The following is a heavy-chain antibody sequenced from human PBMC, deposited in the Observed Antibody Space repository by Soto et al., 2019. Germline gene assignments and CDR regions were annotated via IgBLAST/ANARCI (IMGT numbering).Heavy chain of an antibody. CDR2: ISYDGSNK. Sequence: QVQLVESGGGVVQPGRSLRLSCAASGFTFSSYAMHWVRQAPGKGLEWVAVISYDGSNKYYADSVKGRFTISRDNSKNTLYLQMNSLRAEDTAVYYCARERGEWLTLDYWGRGTLVTVSS. J-gene: IGHJ4*02. V-gene: IGHV3-30-3*01. CDR1: GFTFSSYA. CDR3: ARERGEWLTLDY. D-gene: IGHD6-19*01.